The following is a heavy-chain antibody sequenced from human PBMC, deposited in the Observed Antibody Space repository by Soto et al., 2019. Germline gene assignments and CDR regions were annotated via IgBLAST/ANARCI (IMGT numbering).Heavy chain of an antibody. V-gene: IGHV4-59*01. CDR3: ASYANYHHF. J-gene: IGHJ4*02. D-gene: IGHD4-4*01. CDR2: VYYSGST. Sequence: PSETLSLTCNVSGGSMSSYYWSWIRQPPGKGLEWIGYVYYSGSTNYNPSLKSRVTISVDTSKNQFSLKLSSVTAADTAVYYCASYANYHHFRGQGTLGTV. CDR1: GGSMSSYY.